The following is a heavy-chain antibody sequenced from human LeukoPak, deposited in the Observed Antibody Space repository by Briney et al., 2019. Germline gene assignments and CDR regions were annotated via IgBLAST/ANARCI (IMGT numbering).Heavy chain of an antibody. V-gene: IGHV4-59*01. CDR2: IFYSGST. J-gene: IGHJ3*02. Sequence: SETLSLTCTVSGGSISSYYWSWIRQPPGKGLEWIGYIFYSGSTNYNPSLKSRVTISVDTSKNQFSLKLSSATAADTAVYYCARLRGEDHDAFDIWGQGTMVTVSS. D-gene: IGHD3-10*01. CDR3: ARLRGEDHDAFDI. CDR1: GGSISSYY.